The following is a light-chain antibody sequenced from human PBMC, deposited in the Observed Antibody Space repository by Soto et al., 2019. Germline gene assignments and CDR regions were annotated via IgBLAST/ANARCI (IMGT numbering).Light chain of an antibody. CDR1: SSDVGSYNR. V-gene: IGLV2-18*02. Sequence: QSVLTQPPSVSGSPGQSVSISCTGSSSDVGSYNRVSWYQQPPGTAPKLMIYEVSNRPSGVPDRFSGSKSGNTASLTISGLQAEDEADYYCSSYTSSNTLVFGGGTKLTV. J-gene: IGLJ2*01. CDR2: EVS. CDR3: SSYTSSNTLV.